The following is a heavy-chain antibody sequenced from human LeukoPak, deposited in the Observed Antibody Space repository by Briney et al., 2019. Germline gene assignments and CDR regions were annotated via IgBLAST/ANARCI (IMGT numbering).Heavy chain of an antibody. V-gene: IGHV1-69*06. CDR3: ARAGGLQGGYYYYYGMDV. CDR2: IIPIFGTA. J-gene: IGHJ6*04. D-gene: IGHD2-21*01. CDR1: GGTFSNYA. Sequence: GASVKVSCKASGGTFSNYAISWVRQAPGQGLEWMGGIIPIFGTANYAQKFQGRVTITADKSTSTAYMELSSLRSEDTAVYYCARAGGLQGGYYYYYGMDVWGKGTTVTVSS.